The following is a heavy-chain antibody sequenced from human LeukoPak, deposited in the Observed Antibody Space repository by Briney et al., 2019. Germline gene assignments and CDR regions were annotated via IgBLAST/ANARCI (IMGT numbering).Heavy chain of an antibody. CDR3: ARDMGGSYYASGAFDI. CDR1: GYTFTGYY. V-gene: IGHV1-2*02. CDR2: INPNSGRT. D-gene: IGHD1-26*01. J-gene: IGHJ3*02. Sequence: GASVKVSCKASGYTFTGYYIHWVRQAPGQGLEWMGWINPNSGRTNYAQKFQGRVTMTRDTSISTAYMELSRLRSDDTAVYYCARDMGGSYYASGAFDIWGQGTMVTVSS.